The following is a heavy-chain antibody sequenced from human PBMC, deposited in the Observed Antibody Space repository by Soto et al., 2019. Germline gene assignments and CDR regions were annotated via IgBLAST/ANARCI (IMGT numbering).Heavy chain of an antibody. CDR1: GFSFNTYV. CDR3: DRERGEITFDA. J-gene: IGHJ4*02. CDR2: IWYDGSNK. V-gene: IGHV3-33*01. Sequence: QVQLVESGGGVVQPGRSLRLSCATSGFSFNTYVMHWVRQAPGKGLEWVAGIWYDGSNKFYADFVKGRCTISRDNSKNTVYLQMDSLRGEATAVYYCDRERGEITFDAWGQGTLVTVSS. D-gene: IGHD1-20*01.